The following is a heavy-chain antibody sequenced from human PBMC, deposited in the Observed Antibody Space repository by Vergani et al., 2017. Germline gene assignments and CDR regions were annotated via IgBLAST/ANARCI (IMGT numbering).Heavy chain of an antibody. D-gene: IGHD3-22*01. CDR1: GYTFTGYY. CDR2: INPNSGGT. CDR3: ARHDFSGFYGEGAFDI. J-gene: IGHJ3*02. Sequence: QVQLVQSGAEVKKPGASVKVSCKASGYTFTGYYMHWVRQAPGQGLEWMGWINPNSGGTNYAQKFQGRVTMTRDTSISTAYMELSRLRSDDTAVYYCARHDFSGFYGEGAFDIWGQGTMVTVSS. V-gene: IGHV1-2*02.